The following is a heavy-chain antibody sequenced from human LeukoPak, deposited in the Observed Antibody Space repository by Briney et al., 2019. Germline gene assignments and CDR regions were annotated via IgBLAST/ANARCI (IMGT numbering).Heavy chain of an antibody. Sequence: GGSLRLSCEGSGYSFTSYWIGWVRQTPGKGLEWMGIIYPGDSDTRYSPSFQGQVTISADKSISTAYLQWSSLKASDTAMYYCARRAAEWEILDYWGQGTLVTVSP. CDR3: ARRAAEWEILDY. CDR1: GYSFTSYW. J-gene: IGHJ4*02. CDR2: IYPGDSDT. V-gene: IGHV5-51*01. D-gene: IGHD1-26*01.